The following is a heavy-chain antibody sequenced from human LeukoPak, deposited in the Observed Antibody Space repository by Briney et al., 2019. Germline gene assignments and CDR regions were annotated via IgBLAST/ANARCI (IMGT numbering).Heavy chain of an antibody. V-gene: IGHV3-66*01. Sequence: TYYADSVKGRFTISRDNSKNTVYLQMNSLRAEDTAVYYCARDDRTAYYDILTGYSPDAFDIWGQGIMVTVSS. D-gene: IGHD3-9*01. CDR3: ARDDRTAYYDILTGYSPDAFDI. J-gene: IGHJ3*02. CDR2: T.